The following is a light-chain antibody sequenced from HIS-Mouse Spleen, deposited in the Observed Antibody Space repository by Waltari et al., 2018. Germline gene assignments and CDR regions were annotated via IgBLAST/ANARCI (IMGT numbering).Light chain of an antibody. CDR3: YSTDSSGNHRV. J-gene: IGLJ2*01. CDR1: ELQKKS. CDR2: EDS. V-gene: IGLV3-10*01. Sequence: SYELTQPPSVSVSPGHTARITCSGDELQKKSAYWYQQKSGQAPVLVIYEDSKRPSGIPERFSGSSSGTMATLTISGAQVEDEADYYCYSTDSSGNHRVFGGGTKLTVL.